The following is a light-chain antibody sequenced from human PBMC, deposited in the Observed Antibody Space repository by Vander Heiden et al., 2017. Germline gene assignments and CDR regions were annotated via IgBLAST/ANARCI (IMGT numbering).Light chain of an antibody. CDR1: QSVRSNSY. J-gene: IGKJ1*01. V-gene: IGKV3-20*01. CDR2: GAS. Sequence: EIVLTQSPGTLSLSPGERATLSCRASQSVRSNSYLAWYQQKPGQAPRLLIYGASSSATDIPDRFSGSGSGTDFTLTISILEPEDFAVYYCQQDGTSPRTFGQGTKVEIK. CDR3: QQDGTSPRT.